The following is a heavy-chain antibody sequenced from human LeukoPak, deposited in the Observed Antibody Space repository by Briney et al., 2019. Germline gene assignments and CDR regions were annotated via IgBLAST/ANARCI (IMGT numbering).Heavy chain of an antibody. J-gene: IGHJ4*02. Sequence: GRSLRLSCAASGFTFSSYGMHWVRQAPGKGLEWVAVISYDGSNKYYADSVKGRFTISRDNSKNTLYLQMNSLRAEDTAVYYCAKDFYGDYYYFDYWGQGTLVTVSS. CDR3: AKDFYGDYYYFDY. CDR1: GFTFSSYG. V-gene: IGHV3-30*18. D-gene: IGHD4-17*01. CDR2: ISYDGSNK.